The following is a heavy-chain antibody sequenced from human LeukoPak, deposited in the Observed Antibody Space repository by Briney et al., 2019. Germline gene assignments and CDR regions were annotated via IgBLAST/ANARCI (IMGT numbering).Heavy chain of an antibody. CDR1: GYIFTRYG. J-gene: IGHJ4*02. CDR3: ARGLRWFQYFDY. V-gene: IGHV1-18*01. D-gene: IGHD3-10*01. CDR2: ISPYNANT. Sequence: ASVKVSCKASGYIFTRYGISWVRQAPGQGLEWMGWISPYNANTKYAQKFQGRVTMTTDTSTSTAYMELSRLRSDDTAVYYCARGLRWFQYFDYWGQGTLVTVSS.